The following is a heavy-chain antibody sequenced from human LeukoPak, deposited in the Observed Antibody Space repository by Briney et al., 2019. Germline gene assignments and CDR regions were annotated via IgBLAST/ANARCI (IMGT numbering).Heavy chain of an antibody. CDR2: IKQDGSEK. V-gene: IGHV3-7*01. CDR1: GFTFSSYW. CDR3: ARAARYYGSGSYWFDP. D-gene: IGHD3-10*01. Sequence: PGGSLRLSCAASGFTFSSYWMSWVRQAPGKGLEWVANIKQDGSEKYYVDSVKGRFTISRDNAKNSLYLQMNSLRAEDMAVYYCARAARYYGSGSYWFDPWGQGTLVTVSS. J-gene: IGHJ5*02.